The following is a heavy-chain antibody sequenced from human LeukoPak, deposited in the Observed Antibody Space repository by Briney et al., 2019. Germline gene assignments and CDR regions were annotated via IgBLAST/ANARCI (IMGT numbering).Heavy chain of an antibody. CDR2: INHSGST. CDR3: ATGLLRSPAARIGY. Sequence: SETLSLTCAVYGGSFSGYYWSWIRQPPGKGLEWIGEINHSGSTNYNPSLKSRVTISVDTSKNQFSLKLSSVTAADTAVYYCATGLLRSPAARIGYWCQGTLVTVSS. CDR1: GGSFSGYY. D-gene: IGHD6-6*01. J-gene: IGHJ4*02. V-gene: IGHV4-34*01.